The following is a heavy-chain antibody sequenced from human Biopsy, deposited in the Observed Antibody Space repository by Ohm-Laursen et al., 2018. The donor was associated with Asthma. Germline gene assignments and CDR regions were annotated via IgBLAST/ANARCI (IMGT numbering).Heavy chain of an antibody. D-gene: IGHD5-12*01. CDR3: AKRRGYSGHDNDY. Sequence: SLRLSCAASGFSFDDCAMHWVRQAPGKGLEWVSSISWNSGNIDYAVSVKGRFTISRVNSKNTLYLQMNSLRTEDTAVYYCAKRRGYSGHDNDYWGQGTLVIVSP. J-gene: IGHJ4*02. CDR2: ISWNSGNI. CDR1: GFSFDDCA. V-gene: IGHV3-9*01.